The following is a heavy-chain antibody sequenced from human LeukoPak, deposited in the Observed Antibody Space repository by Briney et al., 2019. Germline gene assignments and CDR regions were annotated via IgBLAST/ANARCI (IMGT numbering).Heavy chain of an antibody. J-gene: IGHJ4*02. CDR1: GFTFSTYG. CDR3: ARVTSPNYSDS. CDR2: ISSGGTYL. V-gene: IGHV3-21*01. D-gene: IGHD2-2*01. Sequence: GGSLRLSCAASGFTFSTYGMNWVRQAPGKGLEWVSSISSGGTYLNYADSVKGRFTISRDNAKNSLYLQMNSLRAEDTAVYYCARVTSPNYSDSWGQGSLVTVSS.